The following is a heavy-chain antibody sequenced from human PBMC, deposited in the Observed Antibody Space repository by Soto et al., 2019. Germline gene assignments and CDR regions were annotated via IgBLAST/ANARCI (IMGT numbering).Heavy chain of an antibody. CDR2: ISGSGGST. D-gene: IGHD2-2*02. V-gene: IGHV3-23*01. CDR3: AKQSPPAAILYYNWFDP. J-gene: IGHJ5*02. Sequence: HPGGSLRLSCAASGFTFSSYAMSWVRQAPGKGLEWVSAISGSGGSTYYADSVKGRFTISRDNSKNTLYLQMNSLRAEDTAVYYCAKQSPPAAILYYNWFDPWGQGTLVTVSS. CDR1: GFTFSSYA.